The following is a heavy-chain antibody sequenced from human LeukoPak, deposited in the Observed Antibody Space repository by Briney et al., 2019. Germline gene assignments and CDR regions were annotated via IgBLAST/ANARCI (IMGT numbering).Heavy chain of an antibody. Sequence: SETLSLTCAVYGGSFSGYYWSWIRQPPGKGLEWIGEINHSGSTNYNPSLKSRVTISVDTSKNQFSLKLSSVTAADTAVYYCARVGFWSGYSGGYWGQGTLVTVSS. CDR1: GGSFSGYY. CDR2: INHSGST. CDR3: ARVGFWSGYSGGY. J-gene: IGHJ4*02. D-gene: IGHD3-3*01. V-gene: IGHV4-34*01.